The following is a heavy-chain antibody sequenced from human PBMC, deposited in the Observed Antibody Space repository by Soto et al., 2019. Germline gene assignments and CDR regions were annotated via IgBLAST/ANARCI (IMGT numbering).Heavy chain of an antibody. D-gene: IGHD3-10*01. V-gene: IGHV1-69*13. CDR2: IIPIFGTA. CDR1: GGTFSSYA. CDR3: ARADRGMVRGCSFDI. J-gene: IGHJ3*02. Sequence: ASVKVSCKASGGTFSSYAISWVRQAPGQGLEWMGGIIPIFGTANYAQKFQGRVTITADESTSTAYMELSSLRSEDTAVYYCARADRGMVRGCSFDIWGQGTMVTVSS.